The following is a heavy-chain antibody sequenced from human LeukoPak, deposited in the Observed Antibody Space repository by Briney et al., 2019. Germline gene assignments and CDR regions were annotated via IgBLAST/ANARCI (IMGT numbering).Heavy chain of an antibody. Sequence: SETLSLTCAVYGGSFSGYYWSWIRQPPGKGLEWIGEINHSGSTNYNPSLKSRVTISVDTSKNQFSLKLSSVTAADTAVYYRARVGRGYSYGYIDYWGQGTLVTVSS. CDR1: GGSFSGYY. V-gene: IGHV4-34*01. CDR3: ARVGRGYSYGYIDY. J-gene: IGHJ4*02. CDR2: INHSGST. D-gene: IGHD5-18*01.